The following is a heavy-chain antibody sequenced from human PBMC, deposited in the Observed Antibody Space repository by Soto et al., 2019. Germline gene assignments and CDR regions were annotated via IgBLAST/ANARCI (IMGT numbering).Heavy chain of an antibody. V-gene: IGHV3-33*01. Sequence: PGGSLRLSCAASGFTFRTYGMHWVRQAPGKGLEWVAVIWYDGKNTYYADSVKGRFTISRDNSKNILYLQMNSLRAEDTAVYYCARDRSGYDQTPDYWGQGTLVTVSS. CDR2: IWYDGKNT. CDR1: GFTFRTYG. CDR3: ARDRSGYDQTPDY. J-gene: IGHJ4*02. D-gene: IGHD5-12*01.